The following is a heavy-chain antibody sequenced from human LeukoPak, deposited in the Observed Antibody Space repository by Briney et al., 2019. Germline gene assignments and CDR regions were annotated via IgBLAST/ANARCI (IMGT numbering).Heavy chain of an antibody. J-gene: IGHJ6*03. D-gene: IGHD6-25*01. CDR3: ARDGTPNYSSGWVYMDV. Sequence: ASVKVSCKASGYTFTSYAMNWVRQAPGQGLEWMGWINTNTGNPTYAQGFTGRFVFSLDTSVSTAYLQISSLKAEDTAVYYCARDGTPNYSSGWVYMDVWGEGTTVTISS. CDR1: GYTFTSYA. CDR2: INTNTGNP. V-gene: IGHV7-4-1*02.